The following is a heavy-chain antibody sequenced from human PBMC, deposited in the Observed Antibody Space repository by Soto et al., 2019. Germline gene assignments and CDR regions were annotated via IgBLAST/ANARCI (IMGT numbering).Heavy chain of an antibody. Sequence: PSETLSLTCAVSGGSISSSNWWSWVRQPPGKGLEWIGEIYHSGSTNYNPSLKSRVTISVDKSKNQFSLKLSSVTAADTAVYYFATGFLFSFFDGVPSNWFDPLAQEALVTVS. CDR2: IYHSGST. J-gene: IGHJ5*01. D-gene: IGHD3-9*01. CDR1: GGSISSSNW. CDR3: ATGFLFSFFDGVPSNWFDP. V-gene: IGHV4-4*02.